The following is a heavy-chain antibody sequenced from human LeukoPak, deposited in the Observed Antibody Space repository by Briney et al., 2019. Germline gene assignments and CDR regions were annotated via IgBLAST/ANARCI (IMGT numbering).Heavy chain of an antibody. J-gene: IGHJ2*01. CDR1: GGSISSGSYY. CDR2: IYTSGST. D-gene: IGHD3-22*01. Sequence: SSETLSLTCTVSGGSISSGSYYWSWIRQPAGKGLEWIGRIYTSGSTNYNPSLKSRVTISVDTSKNQFSLKLSSVTAADTAVYYCARIAPFYWYFDLWGRGTLVTVSS. CDR3: ARIAPFYWYFDL. V-gene: IGHV4-61*02.